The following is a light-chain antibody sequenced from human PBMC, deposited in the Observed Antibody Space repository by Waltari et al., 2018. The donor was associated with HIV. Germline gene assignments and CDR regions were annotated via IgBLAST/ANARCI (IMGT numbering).Light chain of an antibody. CDR3: QVWDSSSDHPGV. CDR1: NIGSKS. Sequence: SYVLTQPPSVSEAPGQTARITCGGNNIGSKSVHWYQQKPGQAPVLVVYDDIDRPSGIPGRFSGSNSGNTATLTISRVEAGDEADYYCQVWDSSSDHPGVFGGGTKLTVL. V-gene: IGLV3-21*02. CDR2: DDI. J-gene: IGLJ2*01.